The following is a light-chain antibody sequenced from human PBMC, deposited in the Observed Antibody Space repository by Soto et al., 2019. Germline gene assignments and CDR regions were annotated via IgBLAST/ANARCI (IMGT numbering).Light chain of an antibody. J-gene: IGKJ2*01. V-gene: IGKV1-5*03. Sequence: VYLSASTVSAKIRDRVTITCRASQSTSSYLAWYQQKPGKAPKLLIYQASSLENGVPSRFSGSGSGTEFSLTISSLQSEDFATYYCPEYYSYLPTFGQG. CDR1: QSTSSY. CDR2: QAS. CDR3: PEYYSYLPT.